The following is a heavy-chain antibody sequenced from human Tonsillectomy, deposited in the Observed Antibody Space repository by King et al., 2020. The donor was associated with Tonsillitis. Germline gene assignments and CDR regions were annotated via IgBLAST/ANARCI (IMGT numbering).Heavy chain of an antibody. V-gene: IGHV3-30*18. CDR3: AKATLMESGTYYSYYGMDV. J-gene: IGHJ6*02. Sequence: VQLVESGGGVVQPGRSLRLSCAASGFTFSSYGMHWVRQAPGKGLEWVAFISYDGSNEYYAESVKGRFTISRDNSKNTLYLQMNSLRAEETAVYYCAKATLMESGTYYSYYGMDVWGQGTTVTVSS. CDR1: GFTFSSYG. D-gene: IGHD1-26*01. CDR2: ISYDGSNE.